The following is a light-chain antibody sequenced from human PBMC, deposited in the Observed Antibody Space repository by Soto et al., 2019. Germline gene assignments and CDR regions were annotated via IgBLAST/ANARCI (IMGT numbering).Light chain of an antibody. J-gene: IGLJ1*01. CDR1: SSDVGGYNY. CDR2: EVT. CDR3: TSYAGSKARRV. Sequence: QSVLTQPPSASGSPGQSVTISCTGTSSDVGGYNYVSWYQQHPGKAPKLMIYEVTKRPSGVPDRFSGSKSGNTASLTVSGLQAEDEADYYCTSYAGSKARRVFGTGTKVTVL. V-gene: IGLV2-8*01.